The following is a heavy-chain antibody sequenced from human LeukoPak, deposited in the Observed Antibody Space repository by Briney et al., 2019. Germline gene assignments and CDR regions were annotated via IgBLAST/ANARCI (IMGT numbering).Heavy chain of an antibody. CDR1: GGSISSYY. CDR2: IFYSGST. J-gene: IGHJ4*02. CDR3: ARLYCSGGSCYLDY. V-gene: IGHV4-59*08. D-gene: IGHD2-15*01. Sequence: PSETLSLTCTVPGGSISSYYWSWIRQPPGKGREWMGYIFYSGSTNYNPTLKSRVTISVDTSKNQFSLNLSSVTAADTAVYYCARLYCSGGSCYLDYWGQGALVTVSS.